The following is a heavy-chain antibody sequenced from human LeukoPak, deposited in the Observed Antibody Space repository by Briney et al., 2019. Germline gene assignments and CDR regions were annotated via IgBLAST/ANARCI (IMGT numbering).Heavy chain of an antibody. D-gene: IGHD4-17*01. Sequence: GGSLSLSCAASGITFSSYGMHWVRLAPGKWLEWVAFKSYDGSKKCYADSVKGRFTISRVYSKKQLYMQMNSLRVEDAAVYYCAAYYGDYVSGAFDIWRQGTMDTVSS. J-gene: IGHJ3*02. CDR2: KSYDGSKK. CDR1: GITFSSYG. CDR3: AAYYGDYVSGAFDI. V-gene: IGHV3-30*03.